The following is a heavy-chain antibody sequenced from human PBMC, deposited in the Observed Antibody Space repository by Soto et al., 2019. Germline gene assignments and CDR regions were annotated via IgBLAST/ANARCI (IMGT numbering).Heavy chain of an antibody. V-gene: IGHV5-51*01. CDR2: IYPGDSDT. Sequence: GESLKISCKGSGYSFTSYWIGWVRQMPGKGLEWMGIIYPGDSDTRYSPSFQGQVTISADKSISTAYLQWSSLKASDTAMYYCARQGYSYGSPYYYYMDVWGKGTTVTVS. CDR1: GYSFTSYW. J-gene: IGHJ6*03. D-gene: IGHD5-18*01. CDR3: ARQGYSYGSPYYYYMDV.